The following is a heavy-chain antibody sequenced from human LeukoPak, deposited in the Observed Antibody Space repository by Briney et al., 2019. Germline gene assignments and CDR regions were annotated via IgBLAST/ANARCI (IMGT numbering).Heavy chain of an antibody. CDR2: ISCYNGDT. CDR1: GYTFNKYG. D-gene: IGHD2/OR15-2a*01. V-gene: IGHV1-18*03. CDR3: ARDPSNTSGWKTWFDT. J-gene: IGHJ5*02. Sequence: ASVKVSCKASGYTFNKYGISWVRQAPGQGLEWMGWISCYNGDTTYAQKLQGRVTLSTDTPTATVYMELRSLRSDDMAVYYCARDPSNTSGWKTWFDTWGQGTPVTVSS.